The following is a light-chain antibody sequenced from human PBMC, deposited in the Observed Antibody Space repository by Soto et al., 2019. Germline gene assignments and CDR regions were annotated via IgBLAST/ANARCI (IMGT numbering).Light chain of an antibody. CDR3: QVWDSSTGV. CDR2: SDN. CDR1: DIGSKN. V-gene: IGLV3-9*01. J-gene: IGLJ2*01. Sequence: SYELTQPLSVSVALGQTARITCGGNDIGSKNVHWYQQKPGQAPVLVIYSDNNRPSGIPDRFSGSNSGNTATLTISRAQAGDEADYYCQVWDSSTGVFGGGTKVTVL.